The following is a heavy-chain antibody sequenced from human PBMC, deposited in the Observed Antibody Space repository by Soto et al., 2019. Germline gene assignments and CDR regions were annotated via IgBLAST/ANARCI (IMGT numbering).Heavy chain of an antibody. D-gene: IGHD3-22*01. CDR3: ARADSSGYYHYYGMDV. CDR1: GFPFSSYS. Sequence: GGLLRLSCAASGFPFSSYSMKWVRPAPGKGLEWVSSISSSSSYIYYADSVKGRFTISRDNAKNSLYLQMNSLRAEDTAVYYCARADSSGYYHYYGMDVWGQGTTVTVSS. CDR2: ISSSSSYI. V-gene: IGHV3-21*01. J-gene: IGHJ6*02.